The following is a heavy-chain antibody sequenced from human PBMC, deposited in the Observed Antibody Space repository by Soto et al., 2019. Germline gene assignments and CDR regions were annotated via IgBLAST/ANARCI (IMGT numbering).Heavy chain of an antibody. CDR1: CFSIIIPSYY. D-gene: IGHD3-10*01. V-gene: IGHV4-39*01. CDR3: ARPMVRGASYYYDGMDV. Sequence: SETLSLTCTFICFSIIIPSYYWASIGQPPGKGLEWIGSIYYSGSTYYNPSLKSRVTISVDTSKNQFSLKLSSVTAADTAVYYCARPMVRGASYYYDGMDVWGQGTTVT. J-gene: IGHJ6*02. CDR2: IYYSGST.